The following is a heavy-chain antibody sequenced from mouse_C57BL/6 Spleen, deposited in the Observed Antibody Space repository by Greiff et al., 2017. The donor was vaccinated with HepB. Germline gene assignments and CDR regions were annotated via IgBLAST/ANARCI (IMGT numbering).Heavy chain of an antibody. D-gene: IGHD1-1*02. CDR2: IRLKSDNYAT. CDR3: TAGWECDY. V-gene: IGHV6-3*01. Sequence: EVMLVESGGGLVQPGGSMKLSCVASGFTFSNYWMNWVRQSPEKGLEWVAQIRLKSDNYATHYAESVKGRFTISRDDSKSSVYLQMNNLRAEDTGIYYCTAGWECDYWGQGTTLTVSS. CDR1: GFTFSNYW. J-gene: IGHJ2*01.